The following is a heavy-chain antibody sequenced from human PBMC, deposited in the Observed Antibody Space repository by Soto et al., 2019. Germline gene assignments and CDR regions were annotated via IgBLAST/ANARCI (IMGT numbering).Heavy chain of an antibody. J-gene: IGHJ6*02. Sequence: SETLSLTCTVSGYSISSGYYWGWIRQPPGKGLEWIGSIYHSGSTYYNPSLKSRVTISVDTSKTQFSLKLSSVTAADTAVYYCAREPWGWIQQAATDYYGMDVWGQGTTVTVSS. CDR2: IYHSGST. CDR1: GYSISSGYY. V-gene: IGHV4-38-2*02. CDR3: AREPWGWIQQAATDYYGMDV. D-gene: IGHD1-26*01.